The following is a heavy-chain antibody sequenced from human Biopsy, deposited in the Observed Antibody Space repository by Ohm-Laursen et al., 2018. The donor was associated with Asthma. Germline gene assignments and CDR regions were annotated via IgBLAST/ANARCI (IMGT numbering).Heavy chain of an antibody. Sequence: SVKVSRTLSGYSLTDLSIHWVRQAPGHGLEWMGGHDHEEGGTVNAWRFQGRVTMTEDTSTDTACMELSSLSSDDTAVYYCASDFPKDYVRYNFQFWGQGTLVTVSS. V-gene: IGHV1-24*01. CDR1: GYSLTDLS. D-gene: IGHD4-17*01. CDR3: ASDFPKDYVRYNFQF. CDR2: HDHEEGGT. J-gene: IGHJ4*02.